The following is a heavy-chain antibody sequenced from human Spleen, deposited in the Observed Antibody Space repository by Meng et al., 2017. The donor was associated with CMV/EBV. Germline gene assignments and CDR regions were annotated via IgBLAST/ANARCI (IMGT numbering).Heavy chain of an antibody. CDR3: ARQWRDDTYYYDTRGGGFDY. J-gene: IGHJ4*02. CDR1: SSTFY. V-gene: IGHV4-39*01. CDR2: IYYSGTT. Sequence: SSTFYWGWIRQSPGKGLEWIGSIYYSGTTYSNPSLKSRVTMSIDTSKKQFSLKLGSLTAADTAVYYCARQWRDDTYYYDTRGGGFDYWGQGTLVTVSS. D-gene: IGHD3-22*01.